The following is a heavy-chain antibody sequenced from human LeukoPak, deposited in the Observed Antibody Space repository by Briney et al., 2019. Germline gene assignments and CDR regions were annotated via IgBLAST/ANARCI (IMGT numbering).Heavy chain of an antibody. CDR2: IYHSGST. Sequence: PSETLSLTCTVSGGSISSSSYYWGWIRQPPGKGLEWIGYIYHSGSTYYNPSLKSRVTISVDRSKNQFSLKLSSVTAADTAVYYCARVTRPDAFDIWGQGTMVTVSS. D-gene: IGHD4-11*01. CDR3: ARVTRPDAFDI. J-gene: IGHJ3*02. V-gene: IGHV4-39*07. CDR1: GGSISSSSYY.